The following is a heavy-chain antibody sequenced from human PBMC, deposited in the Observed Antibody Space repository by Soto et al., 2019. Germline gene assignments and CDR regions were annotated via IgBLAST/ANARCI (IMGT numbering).Heavy chain of an antibody. V-gene: IGHV3-15*01. CDR2: IKSKADGETK. D-gene: IGHD2-15*01. CDR1: GFTFSHAW. J-gene: IGHJ5*02. CDR3: CVVKRRDQYSTSGYWFDP. Sequence: VGSLRLSCAASGFTFSHAWMSWVRQAPGKGLEWVGRIKSKADGETKDYGAPVRGRFTISRDDSKDTLYLQMNSLRIEDTAVYYCCVVKRRDQYSTSGYWFDPWGPGTLVTVSS.